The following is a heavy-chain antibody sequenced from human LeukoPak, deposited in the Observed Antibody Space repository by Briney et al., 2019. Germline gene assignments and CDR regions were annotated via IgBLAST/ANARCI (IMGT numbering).Heavy chain of an antibody. Sequence: SETLSLTCTVSGGSISSSSYYWGWIRQPPGKGLEWIGSIYYSGSTYYNPSLKSRVTISVDTSKNQFSLKLSSVTAADTAVYYCARSSETTFGVNIAVFDFWGQGTLVTVSS. CDR2: IYYSGST. J-gene: IGHJ4*02. CDR1: GGSISSSSYY. D-gene: IGHD3-3*01. V-gene: IGHV4-39*01. CDR3: ARSSETTFGVNIAVFDF.